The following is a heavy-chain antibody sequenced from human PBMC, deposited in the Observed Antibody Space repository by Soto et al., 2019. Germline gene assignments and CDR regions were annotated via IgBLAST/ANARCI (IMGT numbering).Heavy chain of an antibody. CDR2: ISGSGGST. CDR1: GFTFSSYA. D-gene: IGHD4-17*01. CDR3: AKGSPGTSTVTWVLVY. V-gene: IGHV3-23*01. Sequence: GGSLRLSCAASGFTFSSYAMSWVRQAPGKGLEWVSAISGSGGSTYYADSVKGRFTISRDNSKNTLYLQMNSLRAEDTAVYYCAKGSPGTSTVTWVLVYWGQGTLVTVSS. J-gene: IGHJ4*02.